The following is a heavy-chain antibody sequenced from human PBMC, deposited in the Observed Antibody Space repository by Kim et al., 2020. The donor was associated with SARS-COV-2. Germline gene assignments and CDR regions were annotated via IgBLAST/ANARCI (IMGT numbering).Heavy chain of an antibody. CDR3: ARSRRNVRIAAAETADI. CDR2: INYTGNT. Sequence: SETLSLTCTVYGGSFSSYYWSWIRQLSGRGLEWIGEINYTGNTIYNPSLKSRVTISVYTSNNQFSLNLTSVTAADTAVYYCARSRRNVRIAAAETADIWGQGTMVTVSS. V-gene: IGHV4-34*01. CDR1: GGSFSSYY. D-gene: IGHD6-13*01. J-gene: IGHJ3*02.